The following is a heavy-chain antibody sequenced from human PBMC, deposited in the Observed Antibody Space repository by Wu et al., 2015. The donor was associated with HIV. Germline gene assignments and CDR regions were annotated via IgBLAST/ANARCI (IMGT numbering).Heavy chain of an antibody. CDR3: ARAISWGFVEY. D-gene: IGHD7-27*01. Sequence: QVQMVQSGAEVKKPGASVKVSCKASGYSFNDYYIHWVRQAPGQGLEWMGWINPNSGDTKYTQKFQGRVTMTRDTSITTAYMELSSLKSDDTAVYYCARAISWGFVEYWGQGTLVTVFS. CDR1: GYSFNDYY. CDR2: INPNSGDT. J-gene: IGHJ4*02. V-gene: IGHV1-2*02.